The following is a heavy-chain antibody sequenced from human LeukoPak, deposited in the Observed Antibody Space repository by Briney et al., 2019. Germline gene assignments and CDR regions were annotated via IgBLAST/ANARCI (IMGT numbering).Heavy chain of an antibody. V-gene: IGHV3-30*19. CDR2: IKYDGTKK. Sequence: GGSLRLSCAASGFNFSDYDMHWVRQAPGKGLEWVTCIKYDGTKKYYADSVKGRFTISRDNSKNTLYLQMNSLRSEDTAIYHCARDPSLIRVWGVVPSYYDNWGQGTLVIASS. CDR1: GFNFSDYD. CDR3: ARDPSLIRVWGVVPSYYDN. D-gene: IGHD3-10*01. J-gene: IGHJ4*02.